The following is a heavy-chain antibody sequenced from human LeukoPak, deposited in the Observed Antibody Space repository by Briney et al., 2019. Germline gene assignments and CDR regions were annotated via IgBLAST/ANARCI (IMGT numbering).Heavy chain of an antibody. CDR1: GFTFSSYA. D-gene: IGHD3-3*01. Sequence: GSLRLSCVASGFTFSSYAMHWVRQAPGKGLEYVSAISSNGGSTYYANSVKGRFTISRDNSKNTLYLQMGSLRAEDMAVYYCAREGLYYDFWSGYYMGMGFDYWGQGTLVTVSS. J-gene: IGHJ4*02. CDR3: AREGLYYDFWSGYYMGMGFDY. V-gene: IGHV3-64*01. CDR2: ISSNGGST.